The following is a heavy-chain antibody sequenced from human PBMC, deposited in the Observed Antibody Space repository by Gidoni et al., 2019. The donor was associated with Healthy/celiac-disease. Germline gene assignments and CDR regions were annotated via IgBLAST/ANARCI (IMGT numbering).Heavy chain of an antibody. D-gene: IGHD6-6*01. CDR3: ARGLYSSSSGWYFDL. J-gene: IGHJ2*01. V-gene: IGHV4-34*01. CDR1: GGSFSGYY. CDR2: INHSGST. Sequence: QVQLQQWDAGLLKPSETLSLTCAVYGGSFSGYYWSWIRQPPGKGLEWIGEINHSGSTNYNPSLKSRVTISVDTSKNQFSLKLSSVTAADTAVYYCARGLYSSSSGWYFDLWGRGTLVTVSS.